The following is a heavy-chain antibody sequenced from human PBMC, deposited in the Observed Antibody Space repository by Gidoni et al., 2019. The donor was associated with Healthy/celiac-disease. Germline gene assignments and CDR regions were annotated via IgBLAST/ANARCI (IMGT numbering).Heavy chain of an antibody. CDR1: GFTFSSYS. J-gene: IGHJ6*02. Sequence: EVQLVESGGGLVKPGGSLRLSCAASGFTFSSYSMNWVRQAPGKGLELVSSISSSSSYIYYADSVKGRFTISRDNAKNSLYLQMNSLRAEDTAVYYCARDELGGMDVWGQGTTVTVSS. V-gene: IGHV3-21*01. D-gene: IGHD3-10*01. CDR2: ISSSSSYI. CDR3: ARDELGGMDV.